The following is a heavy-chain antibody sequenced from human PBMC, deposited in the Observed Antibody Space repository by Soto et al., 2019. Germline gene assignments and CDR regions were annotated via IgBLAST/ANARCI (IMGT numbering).Heavy chain of an antibody. CDR3: ARGRVVRGVLPYYYGMDV. Sequence: QVQLVQSGAEVKKPGASVKVSCKASGYTFTSYAMHWVRQAPGQRLEWMGWINAGNGNTKYSQKFQGRVTITRDTSASTAYMELSSLRSEDTAVYYCARGRVVRGVLPYYYGMDVWGQGTTVTVSS. D-gene: IGHD3-10*01. CDR1: GYTFTSYA. J-gene: IGHJ6*02. V-gene: IGHV1-3*01. CDR2: INAGNGNT.